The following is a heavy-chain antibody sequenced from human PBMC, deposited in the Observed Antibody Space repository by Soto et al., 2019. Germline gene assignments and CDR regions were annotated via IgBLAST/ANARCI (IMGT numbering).Heavy chain of an antibody. Sequence: GGSLRLSCAASGFILTRYSMNWVRQAPGKGLEWVSAISDSGTSTYYADSVKGRFTISRDNSKNTLYLQMNSLRVEDTATYYFANGSDLWSPHLPRDFDYWGQETLVTVS. D-gene: IGHD3-3*01. CDR1: GFILTRYS. CDR3: ANGSDLWSPHLPRDFDY. CDR2: ISDSGTST. J-gene: IGHJ4*02. V-gene: IGHV3-23*01.